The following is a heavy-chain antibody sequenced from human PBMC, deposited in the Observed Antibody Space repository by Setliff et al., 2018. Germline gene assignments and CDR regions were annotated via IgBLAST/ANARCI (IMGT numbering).Heavy chain of an antibody. J-gene: IGHJ4*02. Sequence: GGSLRLSCTASGLSYSNYWVSWVRQAPGKGLEWLASINPHASEKYYVDSVKGRFTISRDNAKNSLSLQMNNLRTEDTAVYYCFGAGTCSYWGQGTLVTVSS. CDR3: FGAGTCSY. D-gene: IGHD3-10*01. CDR2: INPHASEK. V-gene: IGHV3-7*01. CDR1: GLSYSNYW.